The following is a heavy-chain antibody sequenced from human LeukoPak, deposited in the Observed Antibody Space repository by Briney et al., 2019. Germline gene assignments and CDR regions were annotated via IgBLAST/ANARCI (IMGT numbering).Heavy chain of an antibody. Sequence: ASVKVSCKASGYTFTSYYMHWVRQAPGPGLEWMVIINPSGGSTSYAQKFQGRVTMTRDTSTSTVYMELSSLRSEDTAVYYCARALAVVVLPETLDYWGQGTLVTVSS. CDR1: GYTFTSYY. CDR2: INPSGGST. V-gene: IGHV1-46*01. J-gene: IGHJ4*02. D-gene: IGHD2-15*01. CDR3: ARALAVVVLPETLDY.